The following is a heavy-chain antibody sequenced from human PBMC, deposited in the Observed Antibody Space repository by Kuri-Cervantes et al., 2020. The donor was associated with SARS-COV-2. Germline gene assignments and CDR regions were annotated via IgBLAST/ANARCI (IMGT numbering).Heavy chain of an antibody. V-gene: IGHV4-61*09. CDR3: ARDGCGGSCYGYYYMDV. D-gene: IGHD2-15*01. Sequence: SLRLSCTVSGGSISSGSYYWSWIRQPAGKGLEWIGYIYTSGSTNYNPSLKSRVTISVDTSKNQFSLKLSSVTAADTAVYYCARDGCGGSCYGYYYMDVWGKGTTVTVSS. J-gene: IGHJ6*03. CDR2: IYTSGST. CDR1: GGSISSGSYY.